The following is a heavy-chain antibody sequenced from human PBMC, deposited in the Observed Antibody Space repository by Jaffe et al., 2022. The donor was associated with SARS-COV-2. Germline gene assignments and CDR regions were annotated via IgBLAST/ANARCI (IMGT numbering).Heavy chain of an antibody. J-gene: IGHJ4*02. D-gene: IGHD3-10*01. CDR1: GFTVRDAW. CDR2: IKSESHAGAK. V-gene: IGHV3-15*01. CDR3: TTEDYLDSGSYGTFDH. Sequence: EVQLVESGGGLVKPGGSLRVSCAVSGFTVRDAWMSWVRQAPGKGLEWVGRIKSESHAGAKEYAVPVKGRVTISRDDSKNSLFLEMNRLKTEDTGVYYCTTEDYLDSGSYGTFDHWGQGTLVTVSS.